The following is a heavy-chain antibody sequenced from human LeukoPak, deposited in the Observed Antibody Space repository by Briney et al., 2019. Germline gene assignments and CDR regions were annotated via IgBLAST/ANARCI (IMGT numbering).Heavy chain of an antibody. D-gene: IGHD5/OR15-5a*01. CDR3: ARGIVWNYLGMEV. V-gene: IGHV4-59*01. Sequence: SETLSLTCTVSGGSISSFYWSWIRQPPGKGLEWIAYIHYSGSTDSNPSLKSRVTISVDTSKNQLSLKLTSVPAADTAVYYCARGIVWNYLGMEVWGQGTTVTVSS. CDR2: IHYSGST. J-gene: IGHJ6*02. CDR1: GGSISSFY.